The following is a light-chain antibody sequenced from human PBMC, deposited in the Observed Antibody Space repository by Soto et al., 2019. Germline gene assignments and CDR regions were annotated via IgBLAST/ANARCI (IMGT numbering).Light chain of an antibody. CDR3: QQYNNWPLT. Sequence: EIVMTQSPATLSVSPGERATLSCRASQRVSSNLAWYQQNPGQAPRLLIYGASTRATGIPARFSGSGSGTEFTLTISSLQSEDFAVYYCQQYNNWPLTFGKGTKVEI. J-gene: IGKJ1*01. CDR1: QRVSSN. V-gene: IGKV3-15*01. CDR2: GAS.